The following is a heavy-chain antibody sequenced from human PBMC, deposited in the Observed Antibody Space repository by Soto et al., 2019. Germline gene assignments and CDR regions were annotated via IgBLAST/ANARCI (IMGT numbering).Heavy chain of an antibody. CDR3: ACVAGTHYYYYGMDV. CDR2: IIPIFGTA. V-gene: IGHV1-69*13. J-gene: IGHJ6*02. D-gene: IGHD6-19*01. Sequence: ASVKVSCKASGGTFSSYAISWVRQAPGQGLEWMGGIIPIFGTANYAQKFQGRVTITADESTSTAYMELSSLRSEDTAVYYCACVAGTHYYYYGMDVWGQGTTVTVSS. CDR1: GGTFSSYA.